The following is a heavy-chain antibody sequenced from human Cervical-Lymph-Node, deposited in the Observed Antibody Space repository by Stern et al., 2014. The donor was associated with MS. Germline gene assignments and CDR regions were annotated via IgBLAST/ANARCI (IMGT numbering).Heavy chain of an antibody. V-gene: IGHV1-2*02. CDR2: INPKNGDT. D-gene: IGHD5-24*01. CDR1: GFRFTDYY. J-gene: IGHJ5*02. Sequence: QLVQSGAEVKKLGASVKVSCETSGFRFTDYYIHWVRQAPGQGLEWMGCINPKNGDTHSAQKFQGRFTMTRDTSISTAYMELNSLKSDDTAMYYCGRGIKTFDPWGQGTLVTVSS. CDR3: GRGIKTFDP.